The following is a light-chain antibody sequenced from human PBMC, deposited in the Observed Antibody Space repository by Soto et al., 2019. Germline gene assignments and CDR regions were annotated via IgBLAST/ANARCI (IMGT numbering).Light chain of an antibody. CDR1: QSVTSNY. CDR3: QQYTDWPLT. CDR2: GIS. J-gene: IGKJ1*01. V-gene: IGKV3-20*01. Sequence: EIVMTQSPANLSVSPGERATLSCRASQSVTSNYLAWYQQKPGQAPRLLIYGISNRATGVPDRFSGSGSGTDFTLTISRLEPEDFAVYYCQQYTDWPLTFGQGAKVDIK.